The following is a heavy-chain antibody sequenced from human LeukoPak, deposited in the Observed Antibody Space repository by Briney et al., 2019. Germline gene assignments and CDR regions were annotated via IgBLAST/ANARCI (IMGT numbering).Heavy chain of an antibody. CDR3: ARGLATHNFWSGYPAKSVGAFDI. J-gene: IGHJ3*02. D-gene: IGHD3-3*01. CDR1: GGSFSGYY. Sequence: SETLSLTCAAYGGSFSGYYWSWIRQPPGKGLEWIGEINHSGSTNYNPYVQSRVTIAVNTAENPFSLKLSSVTAADTAVYYCARGLATHNFWSGYPAKSVGAFDIWGQGTMVTVSS. CDR2: INHSGST. V-gene: IGHV4-34*01.